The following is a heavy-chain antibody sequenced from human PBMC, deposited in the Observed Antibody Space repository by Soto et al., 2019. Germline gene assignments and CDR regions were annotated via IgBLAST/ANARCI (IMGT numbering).Heavy chain of an antibody. CDR2: ISYDGSNK. CDR3: AKLLYGMDV. Sequence: QVQLVESGGGEVQPGRSLRLSCAASGFTFSSYAMHWVRQAPGKGLEWVAVISYDGSNKYYADSVKGRFTISRDNSKNTLYLQMNSLRAEDTAVYYCAKLLYGMDVWGQGTTVTVSS. J-gene: IGHJ6*02. V-gene: IGHV3-30-3*02. CDR1: GFTFSSYA. D-gene: IGHD1-26*01.